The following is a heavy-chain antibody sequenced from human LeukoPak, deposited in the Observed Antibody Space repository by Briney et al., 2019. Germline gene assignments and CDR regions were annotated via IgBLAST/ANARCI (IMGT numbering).Heavy chain of an antibody. D-gene: IGHD2-2*03. CDR2: ISSSGSTI. J-gene: IGHJ5*02. Sequence: PGGSLRLSCAASGFTFSDYYMSWIRQAPGKGLEWVSYISSSGSTIYYADSVKGRFTISRDNAKNSLYLQMNSLRAEDTALYHCARGGYCSSTSCYSSWFDPWGQGTLVTVSS. CDR3: ARGGYCSSTSCYSSWFDP. CDR1: GFTFSDYY. V-gene: IGHV3-11*01.